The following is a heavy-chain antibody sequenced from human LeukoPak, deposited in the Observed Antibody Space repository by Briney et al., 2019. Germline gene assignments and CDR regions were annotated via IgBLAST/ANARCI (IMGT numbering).Heavy chain of an antibody. D-gene: IGHD6-19*01. CDR3: ARGSGWVDY. J-gene: IGHJ4*02. V-gene: IGHV3-7*03. Sequence: PGGSLRLSCAASGFSFSTHSLTWVRQAPGKGLQWVATINHDGSEKDYVDSVKGRFTISRDNAENSLYLQLNSLRAEDTAIYYCARGSGWVDYWGQGTLVTVSS. CDR2: INHDGSEK. CDR1: GFSFSTHS.